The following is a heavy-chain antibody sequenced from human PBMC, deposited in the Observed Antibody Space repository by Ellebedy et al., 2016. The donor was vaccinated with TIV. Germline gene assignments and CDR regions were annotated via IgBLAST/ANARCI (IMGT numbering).Heavy chain of an antibody. D-gene: IGHD3-9*01. CDR1: GFSLSTSGVG. J-gene: IGHJ5*02. V-gene: IGHV2-5*01. Sequence: SGPTLVKPTQTLTLTCTFSGFSLSTSGVGVGWIRQPPGKALEWLALLYWNDDKRYSPSLKSRLTITKDTSKNQVVLTMTNMDPVDTATYYCAHHIYYDILTGSSDWFDPWGQGTLVTVSS. CDR2: LYWNDDK. CDR3: AHHIYYDILTGSSDWFDP.